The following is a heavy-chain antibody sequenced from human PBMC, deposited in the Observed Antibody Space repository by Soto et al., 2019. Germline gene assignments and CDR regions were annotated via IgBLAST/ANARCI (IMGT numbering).Heavy chain of an antibody. J-gene: IGHJ4*02. CDR3: ARVHYDFWSGYYSVGYLDY. CDR2: INAGNGNT. CDR1: GYTFTSYA. Sequence: QVQLVQSGAEVKKPGASVKVSCKASGYTFTSYAMHWVRQAPGQRLEWMGWINAGNGNTKYSQKFQGRVTITRDTSASTAYMELSSLRSEDTAVYYCARVHYDFWSGYYSVGYLDYWGQGTLVTVSS. D-gene: IGHD3-3*01. V-gene: IGHV1-3*01.